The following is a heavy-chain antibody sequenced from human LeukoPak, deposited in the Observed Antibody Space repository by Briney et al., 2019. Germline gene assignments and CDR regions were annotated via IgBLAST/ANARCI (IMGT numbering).Heavy chain of an antibody. V-gene: IGHV3-23*01. D-gene: IGHD4-17*01. J-gene: IGHJ5*01. CDR2: ISGTGAVT. Sequence: GGSLRLSCAASGFTFSTNAISWVRQAPGKGLEWVSAISGTGAVTYYAESVKGRFTISRDNSKNTVYLHMNSLRVEDTAVYYCARGLTTTGFDSWGQGTLVTVSS. CDR1: GFTFSTNA. CDR3: ARGLTTTGFDS.